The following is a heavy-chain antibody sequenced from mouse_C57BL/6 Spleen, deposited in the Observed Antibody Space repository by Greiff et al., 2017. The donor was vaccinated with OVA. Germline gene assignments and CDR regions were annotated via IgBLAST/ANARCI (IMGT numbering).Heavy chain of an antibody. Sequence: QVQLQQPGAELVRPGSSVKLSCKASGYTFTSYWMDWVKQRPGQGLEWIGNIYPSDSETHYNQKFKDKATLTVDKSSSTAYMQLSSLTSEDSAVYYCAREVTSSRDYFDYWGQGTTLTVSS. CDR2: IYPSDSET. J-gene: IGHJ2*01. CDR3: AREVTSSRDYFDY. V-gene: IGHV1-61*01. CDR1: GYTFTSYW. D-gene: IGHD2-3*01.